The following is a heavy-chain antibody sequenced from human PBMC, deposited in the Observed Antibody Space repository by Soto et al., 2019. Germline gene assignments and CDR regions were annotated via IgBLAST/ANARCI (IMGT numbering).Heavy chain of an antibody. CDR3: AKDSWAIFGVPAGEYYAMDV. D-gene: IGHD3-3*01. CDR1: GFTFENYA. V-gene: IGHV3-23*01. CDR2: ISGSGGTT. J-gene: IGHJ6*02. Sequence: EVQLLESGGAPVQSGGSLRLSCVASGFTFENYAMSWVRQAPGKGLEWVSAISGSGGTTYYSDCVKGRFTISRDNSKNTVYLQMNDLRVEDAAEYFCAKDSWAIFGVPAGEYYAMDVWGQGTTVTVSS.